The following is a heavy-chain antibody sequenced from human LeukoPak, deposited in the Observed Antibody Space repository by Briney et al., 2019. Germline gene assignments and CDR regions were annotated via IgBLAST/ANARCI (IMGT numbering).Heavy chain of an antibody. D-gene: IGHD1-20*01. J-gene: IGHJ4*02. V-gene: IGHV4-61*02. CDR1: GGSISSGSYY. CDR2: IYTSGST. Sequence: SETLSLTRTVSGGSISSGSYYWSWIRQPAGKGLEWIGRIYTSGSTNYNPSLKSRVTISGDTSKNQFSLKLSSVTAADTAVYYCASLSRYNWNLPDYWGQGTLVTVSS. CDR3: ASLSRYNWNLPDY.